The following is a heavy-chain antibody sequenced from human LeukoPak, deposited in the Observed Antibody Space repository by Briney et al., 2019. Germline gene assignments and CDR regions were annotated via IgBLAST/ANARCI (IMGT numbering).Heavy chain of an antibody. CDR2: ISSSSSYI. Sequence: GGSLRLSCAASGFTFSSYSMNWVRQAPGKGLEWVSSISSSSSYIYYADSVKGRFTISRDNAKNSLYLQMNSLRAEDTAVYYCARKYSGSYYATLDCWGQGTLVTVSS. V-gene: IGHV3-21*04. J-gene: IGHJ4*02. D-gene: IGHD1-26*01. CDR3: ARKYSGSYYATLDC. CDR1: GFTFSSYS.